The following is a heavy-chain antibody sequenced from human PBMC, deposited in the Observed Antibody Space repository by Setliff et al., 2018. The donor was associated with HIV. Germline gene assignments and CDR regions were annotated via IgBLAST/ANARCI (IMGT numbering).Heavy chain of an antibody. Sequence: ASVKVSCKASGYTFSSYAITWVRQAPGQGLEWMGSINLYKDDTHYAQKFQGRVTITADESTSTAYMELSSLRSEDTAVYYCARVNGSWYERVLNYYYYMDVWGKGTTVTVSS. CDR2: INLYKDDT. J-gene: IGHJ6*03. CDR3: ARVNGSWYERVLNYYYYMDV. D-gene: IGHD6-13*01. CDR1: GYTFSSYA. V-gene: IGHV1-18*01.